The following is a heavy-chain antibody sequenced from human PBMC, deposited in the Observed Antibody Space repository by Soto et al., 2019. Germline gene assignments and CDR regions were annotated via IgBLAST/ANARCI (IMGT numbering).Heavy chain of an antibody. D-gene: IGHD3-10*01. CDR2: VSANGDIT. Sequence: EVKVLESGGALLNPGGPLSLSGVASGLPSSENAMTWVRQAQGKGRAWVSSVSANGDITYYADSVKGRFTISRDNSNNTLLLQMNSLRAEDTALYYCARGDRGGSGSPASYYFSGLDVWGQGTTVIVSS. CDR1: GLPSSENA. CDR3: ARGDRGGSGSPASYYFSGLDV. J-gene: IGHJ6*02. V-gene: IGHV3-23*01.